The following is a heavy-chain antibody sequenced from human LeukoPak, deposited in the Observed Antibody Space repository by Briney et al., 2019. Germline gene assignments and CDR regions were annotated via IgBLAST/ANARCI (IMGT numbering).Heavy chain of an antibody. CDR3: ARADYGGNSDFHY. Sequence: GGSLRLSCAASGFTFSTYWMHWVRQAPGKGLVWVSRISSDGSIAINADSVEGRFTVSRDNDKSTLYLQMNSLRVEDTAVYYCARADYGGNSDFHYWGQGTLVTVSS. V-gene: IGHV3-74*01. CDR1: GFTFSTYW. D-gene: IGHD4-23*01. CDR2: ISSDGSIA. J-gene: IGHJ4*02.